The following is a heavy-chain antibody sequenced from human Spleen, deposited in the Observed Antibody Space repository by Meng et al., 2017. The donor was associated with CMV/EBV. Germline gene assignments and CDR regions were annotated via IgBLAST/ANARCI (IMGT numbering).Heavy chain of an antibody. CDR3: VRAQTEGSLEWLLRSFDY. CDR2: ISNSGSAK. V-gene: IGHV3-48*04. J-gene: IGHJ4*02. D-gene: IGHD3-3*01. CDR1: GFTFSSYT. Sequence: GGSLRLSCAASGFTFSSYTMNWVRQAPGKGLEWVSYISNSGSAKYYADSLRGRFTISRDNAKNSLYLQMNSLRADDTAVYYCVRAQTEGSLEWLLRSFDYWGQGTLVTVSS.